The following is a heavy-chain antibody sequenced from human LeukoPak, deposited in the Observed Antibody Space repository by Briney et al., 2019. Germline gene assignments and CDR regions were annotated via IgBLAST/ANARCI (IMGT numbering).Heavy chain of an antibody. CDR3: ARFRPERYYYYDSSGYYTYVFDI. J-gene: IGHJ3*02. CDR1: DGSISSYY. V-gene: IGHV4-59*08. Sequence: PSETLSLTCTVSDGSISSYYWSCIRQPPGKGLEWIGYMYDSGSTNYNPSLKSRVTISIDTSKNQFSLKLSSVTAADTAVYYCARFRPERYYYYDSSGYYTYVFDIWGQGTLVTVSS. CDR2: MYDSGST. D-gene: IGHD3-22*01.